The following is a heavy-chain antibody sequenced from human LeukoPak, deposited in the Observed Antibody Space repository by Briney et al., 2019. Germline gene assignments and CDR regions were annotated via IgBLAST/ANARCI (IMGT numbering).Heavy chain of an antibody. V-gene: IGHV3-30-3*01. J-gene: IGHJ4*01. Sequence: PGGSLRLSCAPSGFTFSSHAFHWVRQAPGKGLEWVAVISYDGSSKDYAVSVKGRFTISRDNSKNSLYLQMNSLKSEDTAVFYCAREVGYCSSLDYWGHGTLVTVSS. CDR3: AREVGYCSSLDY. CDR1: GFTFSSHA. D-gene: IGHD6-13*01. CDR2: ISYDGSSK.